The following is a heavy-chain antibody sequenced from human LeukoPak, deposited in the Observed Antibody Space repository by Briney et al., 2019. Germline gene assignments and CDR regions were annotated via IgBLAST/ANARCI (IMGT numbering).Heavy chain of an antibody. CDR3: ARVIGYSGYETFDY. V-gene: IGHV1-69*13. D-gene: IGHD5-12*01. CDR2: IIPIFGTA. J-gene: IGHJ4*02. Sequence: PSVKVSCKASGGTFSSYAISWVRQAPGQGLEWMGGIIPIFGTANYAQKFQGRVTITADESTSTAYMELSSLRSEDTAVYYCARVIGYSGYETFDYWGQGTLVTVSS. CDR1: GGTFSSYA.